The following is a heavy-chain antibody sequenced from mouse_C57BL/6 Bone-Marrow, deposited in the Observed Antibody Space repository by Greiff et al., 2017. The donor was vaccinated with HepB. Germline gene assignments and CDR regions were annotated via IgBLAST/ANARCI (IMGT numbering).Heavy chain of an antibody. CDR1: GYTFTSYG. D-gene: IGHD2-4*01. Sequence: VQLQQSGAELARPGASVKLSCKASGYTFTSYGISWVKQRTGQGLEWIGEIYPRSGNTYYNEKFKGKATLPADKSSSTAYMELRSLTSEDSAVYFCARYYDYDYAYWGQGTLVTVSA. V-gene: IGHV1-81*01. J-gene: IGHJ3*01. CDR3: ARYYDYDYAY. CDR2: IYPRSGNT.